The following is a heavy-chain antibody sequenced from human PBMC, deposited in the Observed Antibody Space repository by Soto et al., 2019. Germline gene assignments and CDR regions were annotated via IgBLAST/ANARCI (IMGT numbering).Heavy chain of an antibody. CDR1: GYTFTSYG. J-gene: IGHJ3*02. CDR3: ARSGVRFSEWLPHDAFDI. Sequence: GASVKVSCKASGYTFTSYGISWVRQAPGQGLEWMGWISAYNGNTNYAQKLQGRVTMTTDTSTSTAYMELRSLRSDDTAVYYCARSGVRFSEWLPHDAFDIWGQGTMVTVSS. CDR2: ISAYNGNT. D-gene: IGHD3-3*01. V-gene: IGHV1-18*01.